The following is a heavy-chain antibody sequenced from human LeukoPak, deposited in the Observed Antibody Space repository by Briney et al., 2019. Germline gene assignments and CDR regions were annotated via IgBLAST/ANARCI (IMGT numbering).Heavy chain of an antibody. CDR2: IYTSGST. D-gene: IGHD3-10*01. Sequence: SETLSLTCTASGGSVSSDSYFWSWIRQPAGKGLEWIGRIYTSGSTNYNPSLKSRVTMSVDTSKNQFSLQLTSVTAADTAVYYCARDRGESGSGSCLSYWGQGTLVTVSS. J-gene: IGHJ4*02. CDR3: ARDRGESGSGSCLSY. V-gene: IGHV4-61*02. CDR1: GGSVSSDSYF.